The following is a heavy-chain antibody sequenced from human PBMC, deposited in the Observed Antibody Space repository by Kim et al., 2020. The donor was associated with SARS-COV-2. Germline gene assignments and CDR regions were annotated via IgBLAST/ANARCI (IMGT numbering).Heavy chain of an antibody. V-gene: IGHV4-39*01. Sequence: SETLSLTCTVSGGSFSSSSFHWGWIRQPPGRGLEWIGSISFTGNIYYNPSLMSRVTISVDTSKTQFSLRVSPVTAADTVVYYCARRLVYSAQDWYCDLWGRGALIIVSS. CDR2: ISFTGNI. CDR1: GGSFSSSSFH. J-gene: IGHJ2*01. CDR3: ARRLVYSAQDWYCDL. D-gene: IGHD2-15*01.